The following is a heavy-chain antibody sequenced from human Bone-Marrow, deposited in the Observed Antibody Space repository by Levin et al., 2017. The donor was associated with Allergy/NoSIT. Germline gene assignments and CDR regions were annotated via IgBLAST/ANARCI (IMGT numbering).Heavy chain of an antibody. CDR3: ARDREENWFDP. CDR2: IIPMLAIT. Sequence: SVKVSCKASGGSFSTYAFSWVRQAPGQGLEWMGRIIPMLAITNFAPNFQDRVTFTTDNSATTAHMELRSLGPEDTAIYFCARDREENWFDPWGQGTLLTVSS. CDR1: GGSFSTYA. J-gene: IGHJ5*02. D-gene: IGHD1-26*01. V-gene: IGHV1-69*04.